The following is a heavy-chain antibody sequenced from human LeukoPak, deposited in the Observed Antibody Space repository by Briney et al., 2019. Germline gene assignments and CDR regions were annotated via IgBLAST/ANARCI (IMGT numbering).Heavy chain of an antibody. D-gene: IGHD4/OR15-4a*01. CDR3: ARRVPYHYYMDV. CDR1: GXXFXSYW. CDR2: IKQDGSEK. Sequence: GGSLRLSCAAXGXXFXSYWMSWVRQAPGKGLEWVANIKQDGSEKYYVDSVKGRFTISRDNAKNSLYLQMNSLRAEDTAVYYCARRVPYHYYMDVWGKGTTVTVSS. V-gene: IGHV3-7*01. J-gene: IGHJ6*03.